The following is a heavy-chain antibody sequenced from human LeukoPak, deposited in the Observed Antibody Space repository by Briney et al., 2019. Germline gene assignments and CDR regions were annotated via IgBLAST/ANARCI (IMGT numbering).Heavy chain of an antibody. V-gene: IGHV3-53*01. CDR2: IYSGGTT. D-gene: IGHD5-18*01. CDR1: GSGFTFNNYW. Sequence: GGSLRLSCAASGSGFTFNNYWMHWVRQAPGKGLEWVSVIYSGGTTYYADSVKGRFTISRDNSKNTLYLHMNSLRAEDTAMYYCARDDRAARSYSYGCFDYWGQGTLVTVSS. CDR3: ARDDRAARSYSYGCFDY. J-gene: IGHJ4*02.